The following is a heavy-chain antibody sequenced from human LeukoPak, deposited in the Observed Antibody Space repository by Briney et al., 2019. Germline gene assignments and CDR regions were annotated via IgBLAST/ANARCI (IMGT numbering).Heavy chain of an antibody. CDR3: ATYTRHCSGGTCYSIDY. CDR2: MYYSGDS. Sequence: SETLSLTCTVSGDSVSSYHWTWIRQSPGRGLEWIGYMYYSGDSNYNPSLKSRVTISLDTSNNQFSLKLSSVTAADTAIYYCATYTRHCSGGTCYSIDYWGQGTLVTVSS. CDR1: GDSVSSYH. D-gene: IGHD2-15*01. V-gene: IGHV4-59*08. J-gene: IGHJ4*02.